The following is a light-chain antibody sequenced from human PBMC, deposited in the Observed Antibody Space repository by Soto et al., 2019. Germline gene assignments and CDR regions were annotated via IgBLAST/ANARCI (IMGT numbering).Light chain of an antibody. Sequence: QSALTQPASVSGSPGQSVTISCTGTSSDVCGYNYVSWYQQHPGKAPKLLIYDVRYRPSGISNRFSGSKSCNTASLNISGLQAEDEADYYCSSYRSRVVFGGGTKLTVL. J-gene: IGLJ2*01. CDR2: DVR. V-gene: IGLV2-14*03. CDR3: SSYRSRVV. CDR1: SSDVCGYNY.